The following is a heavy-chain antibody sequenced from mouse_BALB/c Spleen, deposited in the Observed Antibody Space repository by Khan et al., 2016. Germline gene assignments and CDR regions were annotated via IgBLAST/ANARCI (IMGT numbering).Heavy chain of an antibody. Sequence: QIQLVQSGPELKKPGETVKISCKASGYTFTNYGMNWVKQAPGKGLKWMGWINTYTGEPTYADDFKGRFAFSLDTSASTAYLQINNLKHEDTATYFCARGPIDYYATYYWGHGTSVTVAS. J-gene: IGHJ4*01. CDR1: GYTFTNYG. V-gene: IGHV9-3-1*01. CDR3: ARGPIDYYATYY. CDR2: INTYTGEP.